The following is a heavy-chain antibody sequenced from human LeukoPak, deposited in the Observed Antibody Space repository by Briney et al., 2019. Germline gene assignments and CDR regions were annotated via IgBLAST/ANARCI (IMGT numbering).Heavy chain of an antibody. CDR1: GFTFGSYA. J-gene: IGHJ4*02. V-gene: IGHV3-23*01. CDR3: AKDRARGYYDFWSGSCFDY. CDR2: ISGSGGST. D-gene: IGHD3-3*01. Sequence: GGSLRLSCAASGFTFGSYAMTWVRQAPGKGLEWVSTISGSGGSTYNADSVKGRFTISRDNSKNTLYLQMNSLRAEDTAVYYCAKDRARGYYDFWSGSCFDYWGQGTLVTVSS.